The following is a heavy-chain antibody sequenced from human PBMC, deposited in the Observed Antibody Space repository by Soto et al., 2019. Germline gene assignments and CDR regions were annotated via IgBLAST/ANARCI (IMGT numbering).Heavy chain of an antibody. Sequence: QLQLHESGPGLVKPSETLSLTCTVSGGSISSSGFSRGWVRQPPGKGLEWIGCAYYSGNTYYNPSLKSRVTISVDTSGNQFSLRLNCVTAADTAVYYCTKVSSGWFDPWGQGTLVTVSS. CDR1: GGSISSSGFS. CDR2: AYYSGNT. V-gene: IGHV4-39*01. D-gene: IGHD2-8*01. CDR3: TKVSSGWFDP. J-gene: IGHJ5*02.